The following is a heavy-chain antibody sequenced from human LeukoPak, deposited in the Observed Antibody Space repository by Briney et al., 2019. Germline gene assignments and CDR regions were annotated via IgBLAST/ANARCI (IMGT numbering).Heavy chain of an antibody. D-gene: IGHD2-21*02. CDR3: ATDYCGGDCYAFDI. Sequence: GESLKISCKGSGYSFTSYWIGWVRQMPGKGLEWMGIIYPGADTRYSPSFQGQVTISADKSISTAYLQWSSLKASDTAMYYCATDYCGGDCYAFDIWGQGTMVTVSS. CDR2: IYPGADT. J-gene: IGHJ3*02. V-gene: IGHV5-51*01. CDR1: GYSFTSYW.